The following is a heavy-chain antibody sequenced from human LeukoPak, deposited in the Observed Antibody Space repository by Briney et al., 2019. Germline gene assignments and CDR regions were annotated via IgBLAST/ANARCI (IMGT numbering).Heavy chain of an antibody. CDR2: INPKSGGT. CDR1: GYTFTGYY. D-gene: IGHD3-3*01. Sequence: GASVKVSCKASGYTFTGYYMHWVRQAPGQGLEWMGWINPKSGGTNYAQKFQGRVTMTRDTSISTAYMELSRLRSDDTAVYYCATSTIFGVVPLGYWGQGTLVTVSS. J-gene: IGHJ4*02. V-gene: IGHV1-2*02. CDR3: ATSTIFGVVPLGY.